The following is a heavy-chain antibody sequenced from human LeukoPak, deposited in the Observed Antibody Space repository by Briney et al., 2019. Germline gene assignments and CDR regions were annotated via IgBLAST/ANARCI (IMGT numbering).Heavy chain of an antibody. J-gene: IGHJ5*02. CDR1: GFTFSSYE. CDR2: ISSSGSTI. CDR3: ARVGSGYELPPRYTSFDP. D-gene: IGHD5-12*01. Sequence: GGSLRLSCAASGFTFSSYEMNWVRPAPGKGLEWVSYISSSGSTIYYADSVKGRFTISRDNDKNSLFLQMNSLTADDTALYYCARVGSGYELPPRYTSFDPWGQGTLVTVPS. V-gene: IGHV3-48*03.